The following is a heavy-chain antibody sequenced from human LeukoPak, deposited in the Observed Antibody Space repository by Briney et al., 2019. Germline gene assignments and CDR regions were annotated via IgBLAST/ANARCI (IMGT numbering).Heavy chain of an antibody. CDR1: GGSISSYY. Sequence: SETLSLTCAVSGGSISSYYWSWIRQPAGKGLEWIGRIYTSGSTNYNPSLKSRVTMSVHTSKNQFSLKLSSVTAADTAVYYCARLGRNSSGYLARPYYFDYWGQGTLVTVSS. V-gene: IGHV4-4*07. D-gene: IGHD3-22*01. CDR2: IYTSGST. J-gene: IGHJ4*02. CDR3: ARLGRNSSGYLARPYYFDY.